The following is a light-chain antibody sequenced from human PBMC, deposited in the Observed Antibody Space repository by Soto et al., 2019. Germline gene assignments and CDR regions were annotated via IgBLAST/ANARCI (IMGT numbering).Light chain of an antibody. CDR1: HCISSY. Sequence: IQLTHSPSSLAASLGDIVTITFRAIHCISSYLGWYQQKPGKAPNLLIYDASTLHSGVPSRFSGGGSGTDFTLTLSSLQPEDFATYYSQQVNVYPSTFGGGTTVDNK. V-gene: IGKV1-9*01. CDR3: QQVNVYPST. J-gene: IGKJ4*01. CDR2: DAS.